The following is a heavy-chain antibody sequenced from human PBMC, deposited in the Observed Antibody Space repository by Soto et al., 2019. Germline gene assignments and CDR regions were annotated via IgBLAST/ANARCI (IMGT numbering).Heavy chain of an antibody. V-gene: IGHV3-30-3*01. Sequence: QVQLVESGGGVVQPGRSLRLSCAASGFTFSSYAMHRVRQAPGKGLEWVAVISYDGSNKYYADSVKGRFTISRDNSKNTLYLQMNSLRAEDTAVYYCARRQGSGWYYYFDYWGQGTLVTVSS. J-gene: IGHJ4*02. CDR2: ISYDGSNK. CDR3: ARRQGSGWYYYFDY. D-gene: IGHD6-19*01. CDR1: GFTFSSYA.